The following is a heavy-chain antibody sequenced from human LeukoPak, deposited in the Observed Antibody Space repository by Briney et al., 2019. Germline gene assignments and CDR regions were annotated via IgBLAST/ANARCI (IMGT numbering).Heavy chain of an antibody. J-gene: IGHJ4*02. Sequence: ASVKVSCKDSGGTFSSYAISWVRQAPGQGLEWMGGIFDTANYAQKFQGRVTITADESTSTAYMELSSLRSEDTAVYYCARRGEGYSSKWYYFDYWGQGTLVTVSS. D-gene: IGHD6-13*01. CDR3: ARRGEGYSSKWYYFDY. CDR1: GGTFSSYA. V-gene: IGHV1-69*01. CDR2: IFDTA.